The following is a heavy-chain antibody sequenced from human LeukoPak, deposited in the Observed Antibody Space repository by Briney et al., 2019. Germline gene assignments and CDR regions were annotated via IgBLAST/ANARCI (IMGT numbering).Heavy chain of an antibody. J-gene: IGHJ6*04. V-gene: IGHV3-48*03. CDR3: ARGYYYGLDV. CDR1: GFTFSSYE. CDR2: ISSSGSTI. D-gene: IGHD1-14*01. Sequence: GGSLRLSCAASGFTFSSYEMNWVRQAPGKGLEWVSYISSSGSTIYYADSVKGRFTISRDNAENSLYLQMNSLRAEDTAVYYCARGYYYGLDVWGKGTTVIVSS.